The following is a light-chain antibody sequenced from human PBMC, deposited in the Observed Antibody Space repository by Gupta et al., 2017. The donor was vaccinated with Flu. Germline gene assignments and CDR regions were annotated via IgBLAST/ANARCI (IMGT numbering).Light chain of an antibody. Sequence: SYVLTQPPSVSVAPGQTARITCGGNNIGSKSVHWYQQKPGQAPLLLVYDDIDRPSAIPERFSGANSGNTATLTISRVDAGDEADYYCQVWDSSSDDWGVFGGGTKLTVL. V-gene: IGLV3-21*02. CDR2: DDI. J-gene: IGLJ3*02. CDR3: QVWDSSSDDWGV. CDR1: NIGSKS.